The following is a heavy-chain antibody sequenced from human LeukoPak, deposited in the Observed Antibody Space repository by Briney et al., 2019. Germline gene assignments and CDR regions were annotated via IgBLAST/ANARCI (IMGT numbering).Heavy chain of an antibody. J-gene: IGHJ6*03. CDR1: GGSISSYY. CDR2: IYTSGST. CDR3: ASTNKDIVVVPAAPHYHYYYYMDV. Sequence: SETLSHTCTVSGGSISSYYWSWIRQPAGKGLEWIGRIYTSGSTNYNPSLTSRVTMSVDTSKNQFSLKLSSVTAADTAVYYCASTNKDIVVVPAAPHYHYYYYMDVWGKGTTVTVSS. V-gene: IGHV4-4*07. D-gene: IGHD2-2*01.